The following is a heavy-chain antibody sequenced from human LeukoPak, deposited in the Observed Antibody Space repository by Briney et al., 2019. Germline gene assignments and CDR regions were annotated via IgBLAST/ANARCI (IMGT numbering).Heavy chain of an antibody. D-gene: IGHD2-21*02. CDR2: IYYSGST. Sequence: PSETLSLTCTVSGGSISSGGYYWSWIRQHPGKGPEWIGYIYYSGSTYYNPSLKSRVTISVDTSKNQFSLKLSSVTAADTAVYYCARAAVVVTAHESYGMDVWGQGTTVTVSS. CDR3: ARAAVVVTAHESYGMDV. V-gene: IGHV4-31*03. CDR1: GGSISSGGYY. J-gene: IGHJ6*02.